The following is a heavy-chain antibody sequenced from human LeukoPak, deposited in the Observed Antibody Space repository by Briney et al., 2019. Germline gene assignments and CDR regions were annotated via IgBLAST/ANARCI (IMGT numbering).Heavy chain of an antibody. J-gene: IGHJ4*02. Sequence: SETLSLTCTVSGYSISSGYYWGWIRQPPGMGLEWIGSIYHSGSTYYNPSLKSRVTISVDTSKNQFSLKLSSVTAADTAVYYCARTPMYYYDNSGYYNWGQGTLVTVSS. CDR3: ARTPMYYYDNSGYYN. CDR1: GYSISSGYY. CDR2: IYHSGST. V-gene: IGHV4-38-2*02. D-gene: IGHD3-22*01.